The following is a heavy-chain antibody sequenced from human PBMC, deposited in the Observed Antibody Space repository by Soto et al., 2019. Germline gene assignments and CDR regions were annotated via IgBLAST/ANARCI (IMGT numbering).Heavy chain of an antibody. D-gene: IGHD3-3*01. CDR2: IYYSGST. Sequence: PXXTLSLPCTVSGGSISSYYWRWILQPPGRGLEWIGYIYYSGSTNYNPSLKSRVTISVDTSNNQFSLKLSSVTAADTAVYYCARPTYDFWSGLNWFDPWGQGTLVTVSS. J-gene: IGHJ5*02. V-gene: IGHV4-59*08. CDR3: ARPTYDFWSGLNWFDP. CDR1: GGSISSYY.